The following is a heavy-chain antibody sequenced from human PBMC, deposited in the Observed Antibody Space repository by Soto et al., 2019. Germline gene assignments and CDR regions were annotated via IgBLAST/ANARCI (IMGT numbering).Heavy chain of an antibody. J-gene: IGHJ6*02. V-gene: IGHV3-7*01. D-gene: IGHD3-10*01. CDR3: AREATVRITMVRGVIYYGMDV. Sequence: LSLTCAASGFTFSSYWMSWVRQAPGKGLEWVANIKQDGSEKYYVDSVKGRFTISRDNAKNSLYLQMNSLRAEDTAVYYCAREATVRITMVRGVIYYGMDVWGQGTTVTVSS. CDR1: GFTFSSYW. CDR2: IKQDGSEK.